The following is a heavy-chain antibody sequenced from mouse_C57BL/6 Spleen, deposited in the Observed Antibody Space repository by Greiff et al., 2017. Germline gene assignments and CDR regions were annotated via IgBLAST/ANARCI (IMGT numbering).Heavy chain of an antibody. CDR2: IYPGNSDT. D-gene: IGHD2-5*01. J-gene: IGHJ2*01. CDR3: TRGGYSNSYYFDY. V-gene: IGHV1-5*01. CDR1: GYTFTSYW. Sequence: EVQLQQSGTVLARPGASVKMSCETSGYTFTSYWMHWVKQRPGQGLEWIGAIYPGNSDTSYNQKFKGKAKLTAVTSASTAYMELSSLTNEDSAVYYCTRGGYSNSYYFDYWGQGTTLTVSS.